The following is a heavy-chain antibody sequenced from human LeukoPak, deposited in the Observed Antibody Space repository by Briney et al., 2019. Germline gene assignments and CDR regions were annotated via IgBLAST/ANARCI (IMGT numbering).Heavy chain of an antibody. CDR2: ISSSSSTI. CDR1: GFTFSSYS. CDR3: ASGLGTMVRGVIT. D-gene: IGHD3-10*01. J-gene: IGHJ5*02. V-gene: IGHV3-48*04. Sequence: GGSLRLSCAASGFTFSSYSMNWVRRAPGKGLEWVSYISSSSSTIYYADSVKGRFTISRDNAKNSLYLQMNSLRAEDTAVYYCASGLGTMVRGVITWGQGTLVTVSS.